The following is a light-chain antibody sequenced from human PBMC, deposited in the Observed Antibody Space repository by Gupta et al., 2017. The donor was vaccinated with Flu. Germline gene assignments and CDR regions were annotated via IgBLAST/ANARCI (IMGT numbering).Light chain of an antibody. CDR1: DIGSKS. CDR3: QVWDSSGDHPVV. J-gene: IGLJ2*01. CDR2: DDK. V-gene: IGLV3-21*03. Sequence: KTARISCGGNDIGSKSVHWYQQKPGQAPVVVVYDDKDRPSGIPERLSGSNSGNTATLTISRVEAGDEADYFCQVWDSSGDHPVVFGGGTKLTVL.